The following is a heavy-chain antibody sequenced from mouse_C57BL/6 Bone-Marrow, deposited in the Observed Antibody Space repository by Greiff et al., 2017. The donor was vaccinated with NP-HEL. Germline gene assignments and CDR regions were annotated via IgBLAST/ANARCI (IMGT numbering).Heavy chain of an antibody. J-gene: IGHJ4*01. V-gene: IGHV5-6*02. CDR1: GFTFSSYG. D-gene: IGHD1-2*01. CDR3: ASRVYYGGPMEY. Sequence: EVMLVESGGDLVKPGGSLKLSCAASGFTFSSYGMSWVRQTPDKRLEWVATISSGGSYTYYTDSVKGRFTISRDNAKNTLYLQMSSLKSEDTAMYYCASRVYYGGPMEYWGKGTSVTVSS. CDR2: ISSGGSYT.